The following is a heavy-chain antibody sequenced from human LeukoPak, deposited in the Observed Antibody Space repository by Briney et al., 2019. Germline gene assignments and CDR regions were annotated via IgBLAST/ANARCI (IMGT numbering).Heavy chain of an antibody. D-gene: IGHD2-2*01. CDR1: GFTISSYS. V-gene: IGHV3-48*04. J-gene: IGHJ4*02. CDR2: MFSISSTI. Sequence: GGSLRLTCAASGFTISSYSMNWVRQAPGKGLEWLSMFSISSTIYYADSVKGRFTISRDNAKNSLYLQMNSLRAEDTAVYYCASGYCSSTSCPSDYWGQGTLVTVSS. CDR3: ASGYCSSTSCPSDY.